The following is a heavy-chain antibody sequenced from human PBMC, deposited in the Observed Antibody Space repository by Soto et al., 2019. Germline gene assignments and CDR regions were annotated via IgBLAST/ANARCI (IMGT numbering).Heavy chain of an antibody. CDR3: AKERSVVATTPDFDY. V-gene: IGHV3-30*18. CDR2: ASYDGSYK. D-gene: IGHD5-12*01. CDR1: GFTFSSFG. J-gene: IGHJ4*02. Sequence: QVQLVESGGGVVQPGRSLRLSCAASGFTFSSFGMHWVRQAQGKGWEWVAVASYDGSYKYYADSVKGRFTISRDNSKNTLYLQMNSLRAEDTAVYYCAKERSVVATTPDFDYWGQGTLVTVSS.